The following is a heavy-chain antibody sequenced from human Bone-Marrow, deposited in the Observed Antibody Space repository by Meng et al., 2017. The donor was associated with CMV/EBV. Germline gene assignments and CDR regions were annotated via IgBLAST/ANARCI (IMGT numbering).Heavy chain of an antibody. D-gene: IGHD2-2*01. CDR3: TTDFLDCSSTSCMDY. CDR2: IKSKTDGGTT. J-gene: IGHJ4*02. CDR1: GFTFSNAW. V-gene: IGHV3-15*01. Sequence: GGSLRLSCAASGFTFSNAWMSWVRQAPGKGLEWVGRIKSKTDGGTTDYAAPVKGRFTISRDDSKNTLYLQMNSLKTEDTAVYYCTTDFLDCSSTSCMDYWGQGTRVTVSS.